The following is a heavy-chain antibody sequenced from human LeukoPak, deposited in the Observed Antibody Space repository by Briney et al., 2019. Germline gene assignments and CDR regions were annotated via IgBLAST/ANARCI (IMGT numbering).Heavy chain of an antibody. CDR1: GFTFSSYS. V-gene: IGHV3-48*04. D-gene: IGHD6-13*01. Sequence: PGGSLRLSCAASGFTFSSYSMNWVRQAPGKGLEWVSYISSSSSTINYADSVKGRFTISRDNAKNSLYLQMNSLRAEDTAVYYCARVGNLYSSSWHRPAFDIWGQGTMVTVSS. CDR2: ISSSSSTI. CDR3: ARVGNLYSSSWHRPAFDI. J-gene: IGHJ3*02.